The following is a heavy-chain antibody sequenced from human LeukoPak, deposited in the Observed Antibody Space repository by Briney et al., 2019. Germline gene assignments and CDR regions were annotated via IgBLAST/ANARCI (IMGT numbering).Heavy chain of an antibody. CDR3: AKGIDSTGYYPFDY. D-gene: IGHD3-22*01. V-gene: IGHV3-23*01. Sequence: GGSLTLSCAASGFIFNNYAMSWVRQAPGKGLEWVSAISESGGETYHADSVKGRFTISRDTSKSTLYLQLSSLRAEDTAIYYCAKGIDSTGYYPFDYWGQGTLVTVSS. CDR1: GFIFNNYA. CDR2: ISESGGET. J-gene: IGHJ4*02.